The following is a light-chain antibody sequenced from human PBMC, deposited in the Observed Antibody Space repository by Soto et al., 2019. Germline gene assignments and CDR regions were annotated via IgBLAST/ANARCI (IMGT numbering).Light chain of an antibody. J-gene: IGKJ2*01. CDR3: QQYNDCLYT. V-gene: IGKV3-15*01. CDR1: KSVSSN. CDR2: DAS. Sequence: EIVMTQSPASQSVSPGERVTLSCRASKSVSSNLAWYQQQPGRTPRLLIYDASTRVFGIPDRFSGSGSETEFTLTISSLQSEDCAVYYCQQYNDCLYTFGQGTKLEIK.